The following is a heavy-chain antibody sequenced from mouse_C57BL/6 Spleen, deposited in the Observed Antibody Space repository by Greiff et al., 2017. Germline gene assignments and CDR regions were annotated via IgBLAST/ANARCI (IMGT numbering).Heavy chain of an antibody. CDR2: IYPGGGYT. J-gene: IGHJ1*03. CDR1: GYTFTNYW. V-gene: IGHV1-63*01. D-gene: IGHD1-1*01. CDR3: ARSPGSSYGYFDV. Sequence: VQGVESGAELVRPGTSVKMSCKASGYTFTNYWIGWAKQRPGHGLEWIGDIYPGGGYTNYNEKFKGKATLTADKSSSTAYMQFSSLTSEDSAIYYCARSPGSSYGYFDVWGTGTTVTVSS.